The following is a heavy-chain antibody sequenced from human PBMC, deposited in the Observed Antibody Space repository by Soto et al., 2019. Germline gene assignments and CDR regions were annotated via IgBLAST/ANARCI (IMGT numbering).Heavy chain of an antibody. CDR3: ARLYSSGWSPFDY. D-gene: IGHD6-19*01. CDR2: ISSSSSYI. J-gene: IGHJ4*02. V-gene: IGHV3-21*01. CDR1: GFTFSSYS. Sequence: EVQLVESGGGLVKPGGSLRLSCAASGFTFSSYSMNWVRQAPGKGLEWVSSISSSSSYIYYADSVKGRFTISRDNAKNSLYLQMNSLRADDTAVYYCARLYSSGWSPFDYWGQGTLVTVSS.